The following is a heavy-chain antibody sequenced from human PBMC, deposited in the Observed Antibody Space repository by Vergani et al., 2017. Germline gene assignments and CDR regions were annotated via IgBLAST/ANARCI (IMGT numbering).Heavy chain of an antibody. V-gene: IGHV3-23*01. CDR2: ISGSGGST. Sequence: EVQLLESGGGLVQPGGSLRLSCAASGFTFSSYAMSWVRQAPGKGLEWVSAISGSGGSTYYADSVKGRFTISRDNSKNTLYLQMNSLRAEDTAVYYCAKAPNWNDYYYYYGMDVWGQGTLVTVSS. D-gene: IGHD1-20*01. J-gene: IGHJ6*02. CDR3: AKAPNWNDYYYYYGMDV. CDR1: GFTFSSYA.